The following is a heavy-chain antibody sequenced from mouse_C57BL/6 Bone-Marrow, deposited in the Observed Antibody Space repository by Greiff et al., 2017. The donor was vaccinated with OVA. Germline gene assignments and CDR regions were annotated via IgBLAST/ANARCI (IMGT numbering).Heavy chain of an antibody. J-gene: IGHJ1*03. CDR3: VRGEPPYFDV. CDR1: GFTFNTYA. Sequence: EVKLVESGGGLVQPKGSLKLSCAASGFTFNTYAMHWVRQAPGKGLEWVARIRSKSSTYATYYVDSVKDRFTISRDDSQSMLYLQMNNLNTEDTAMYYCVRGEPPYFDVWGTGTTVTVSS. V-gene: IGHV10-3*01. CDR2: IRSKSSTYAT.